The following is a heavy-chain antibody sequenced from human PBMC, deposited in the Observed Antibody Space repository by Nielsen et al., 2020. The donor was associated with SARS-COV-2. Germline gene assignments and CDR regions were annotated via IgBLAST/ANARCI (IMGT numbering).Heavy chain of an antibody. Sequence: GESLKISCAASGFTFSDYAMSWVRQAPGKGLDWVSTMSSGGRTTYYADSVKGRFTISRDNSKNTLYLQMHSLKPDDTAVYYCAKDRLNTSTNNYFYYSGLDVWGQGTTVTVSS. J-gene: IGHJ6*02. D-gene: IGHD3-16*01. CDR1: GFTFSDYA. CDR2: MSSGGRTT. V-gene: IGHV3-23*01. CDR3: AKDRLNTSTNNYFYYSGLDV.